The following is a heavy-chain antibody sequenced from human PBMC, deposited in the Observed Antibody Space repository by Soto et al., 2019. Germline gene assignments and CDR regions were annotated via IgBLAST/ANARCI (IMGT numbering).Heavy chain of an antibody. CDR1: GGSISSSSYY. CDR3: ARHLTYCSAGSCYSDFPYYGMDV. Sequence: PSETLSLTCTVSGGSISSSSYYWGWIRQPPGKGLAWIGSIFYSGSTYYNPSLKSRVTISVDTSKNQFSLKLSSVTAADTAVYYCARHLTYCSAGSCYSDFPYYGMDVWGHGTTVT. J-gene: IGHJ6*02. D-gene: IGHD2-15*01. CDR2: IFYSGST. V-gene: IGHV4-39*01.